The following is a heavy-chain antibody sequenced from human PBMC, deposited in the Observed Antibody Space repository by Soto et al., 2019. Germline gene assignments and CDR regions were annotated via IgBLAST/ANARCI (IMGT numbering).Heavy chain of an antibody. CDR2: IWYDGSNK. CDR1: GFTFSSYG. V-gene: IGHV3-33*01. J-gene: IGHJ6*02. Sequence: QVQLVESGGGVVQPGRSLRLSCAASGFTFSSYGMHWVRQAPGKGLEWVAVIWYDGSNKYYADSVKGRFTISRDNSKNSQYLQMNSLRAEDTAVYYCARDRVVRGVRSGARNYYYGMDVWGQGTTVTVSS. D-gene: IGHD3-10*01. CDR3: ARDRVVRGVRSGARNYYYGMDV.